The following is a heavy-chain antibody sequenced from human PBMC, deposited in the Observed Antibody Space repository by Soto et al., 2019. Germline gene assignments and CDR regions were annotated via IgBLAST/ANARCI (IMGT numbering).Heavy chain of an antibody. CDR3: AKDLTGTGTNVIYDS. J-gene: IGHJ4*02. V-gene: IGHV3-23*01. D-gene: IGHD1-7*01. CDR1: GFSFSTYA. CDR2: ISGSGSAT. Sequence: EVQLLESGGSLVQPGGSLRLSCAASGFSFSTYAMGWVRQAPGKGLEWVSAISGSGSATYYADPVKGRFTISRDNSKDTLYLQMNSLRAGDTAVYYCAKDLTGTGTNVIYDSWGQGSLVTVSS.